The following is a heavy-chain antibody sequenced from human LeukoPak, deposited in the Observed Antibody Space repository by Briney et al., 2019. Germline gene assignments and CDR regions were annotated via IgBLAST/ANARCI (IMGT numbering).Heavy chain of an antibody. CDR2: ISWNSGSI. J-gene: IGHJ4*02. CDR1: GFTFDDYA. CDR3: AKIAVAGPGVDY. Sequence: SGGSLRLSCAASGFTFDDYAMHWVRQAPGKGLEWVSGISWNSGSIGYADSVKGRFTISRDNAKNSLYLQMNSLRAEDTALYYCAKIAVAGPGVDYWGQGTLVTVSS. V-gene: IGHV3-9*01. D-gene: IGHD6-19*01.